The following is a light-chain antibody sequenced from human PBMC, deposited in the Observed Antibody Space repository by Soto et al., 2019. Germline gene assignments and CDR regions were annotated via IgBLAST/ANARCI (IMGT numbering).Light chain of an antibody. Sequence: LVLTQSPGTLSLSPGEGATLSCRASQRMSSNYLAWYQQKPGQAPRLLIYGTSNRATGIPDRFSGSGSGTDFTLTISRLEPEDCAVYYCQQYGPLPPRYTFGQGTKLEIK. CDR3: QQYGPLPPRYT. J-gene: IGKJ2*01. CDR1: QRMSSNY. V-gene: IGKV3-20*01. CDR2: GTS.